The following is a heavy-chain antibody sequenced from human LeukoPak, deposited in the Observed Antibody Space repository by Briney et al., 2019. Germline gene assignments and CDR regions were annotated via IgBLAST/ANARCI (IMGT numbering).Heavy chain of an antibody. CDR2: INFDGSTT. D-gene: IGHD4-23*01. V-gene: IGHV3-74*01. CDR1: GFTFSSYA. J-gene: IGHJ3*02. CDR3: ARAINGNFVFDI. Sequence: PGGSLRLSCAASGFTFSSYAMHWVRQAPGKGLVWVSRINFDGSTTTYADSVKGRFNISRDNAKNTLYLQMNSLRAEDTAVYYCARAINGNFVFDIWGQGTVVTVSS.